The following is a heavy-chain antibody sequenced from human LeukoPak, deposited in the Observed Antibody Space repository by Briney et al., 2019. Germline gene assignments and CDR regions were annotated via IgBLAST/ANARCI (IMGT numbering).Heavy chain of an antibody. V-gene: IGHV3-21*01. Sequence: GGSLRLSCAASRFTFSSYSMNWVRQAPGKGLEWVSSISSSSSYIYYADSVKGRFTISRDNAKNSLYLQMNSLRAEDTAVYYCARGYSGSEVFDYWGQGTLVTVSS. CDR3: ARGYSGSEVFDY. CDR2: ISSSSSYI. CDR1: RFTFSSYS. J-gene: IGHJ4*02. D-gene: IGHD5-12*01.